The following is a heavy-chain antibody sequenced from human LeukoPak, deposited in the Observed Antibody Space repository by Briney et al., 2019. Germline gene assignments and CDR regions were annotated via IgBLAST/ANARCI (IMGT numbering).Heavy chain of an antibody. D-gene: IGHD3-22*01. J-gene: IGHJ4*02. CDR1: GGSISSYY. Sequence: PSETLSLTCTVSGGSISSYYWSWIRQPPGKGLEWIGYIYYSGSTDYNPSLKSRVSISVDTSKNQFSLRLSSVTAADTAVYYCARGAPFGYYYDSSGYYGNWGQGTLVTVSS. CDR2: IYYSGST. V-gene: IGHV4-59*01. CDR3: ARGAPFGYYYDSSGYYGN.